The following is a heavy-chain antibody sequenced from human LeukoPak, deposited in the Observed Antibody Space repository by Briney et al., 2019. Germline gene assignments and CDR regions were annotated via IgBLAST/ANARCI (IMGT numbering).Heavy chain of an antibody. CDR3: ARRHLPVEATGRDDY. V-gene: IGHV3-74*01. Sequence: GGSLRLSCAASGFTFSSYWMHWVRRAPGKGLVWVSRINSDGSSTNYADSVKGRFTISRDNAKNTLYLQMSSLRAEDTAVYYCARRHLPVEATGRDDYWGQGTLVTVSS. J-gene: IGHJ4*02. D-gene: IGHD1-26*01. CDR2: INSDGSST. CDR1: GFTFSSYW.